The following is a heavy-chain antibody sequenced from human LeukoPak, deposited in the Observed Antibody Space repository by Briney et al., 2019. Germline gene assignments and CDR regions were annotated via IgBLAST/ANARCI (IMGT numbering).Heavy chain of an antibody. D-gene: IGHD2-15*01. Sequence: GGSLRLSCAASGFTFSSYSINWVRQAPGKGLEWVSSISSSSSYIYYADSVKGRFTISRDNAKNSLYLQMNSLRAEDTAVYYCARTRVVVAALERGVANWFDPWGQGTLVTVSS. CDR1: GFTFSSYS. CDR2: ISSSSSYI. V-gene: IGHV3-21*01. J-gene: IGHJ5*02. CDR3: ARTRVVVAALERGVANWFDP.